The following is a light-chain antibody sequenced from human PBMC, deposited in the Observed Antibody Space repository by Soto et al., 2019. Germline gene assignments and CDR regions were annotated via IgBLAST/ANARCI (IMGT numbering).Light chain of an antibody. CDR2: GNT. J-gene: IGLJ1*01. Sequence: QAVVTQPPSVSGAPGQRVTISCTGTSSNIGAGYDVHWYQHLPGTAPKLLIYGNTIRPSGVPDRFSGSKSGTSASLAITGLQAEAEADYYCQSYDRSLRGYVFGIGTKLTVL. V-gene: IGLV1-40*01. CDR1: SSNIGAGYD. CDR3: QSYDRSLRGYV.